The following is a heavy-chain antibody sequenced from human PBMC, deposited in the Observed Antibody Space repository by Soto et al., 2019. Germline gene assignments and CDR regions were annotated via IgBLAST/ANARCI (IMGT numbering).Heavy chain of an antibody. J-gene: IGHJ4*02. CDR2: VYYSGTN. CDR3: ARTTAVPNSLRSRYFFDY. D-gene: IGHD4-17*01. Sequence: PSETLSLTCSVSGGSVSDKSYYWSWIRQPPGKRLEWLGYVYYSGTNNYNPSLKSLVTISVDLSKNQFSLRLSSVTTADTALYYCARTTAVPNSLRSRYFFDYWGQGTLVTVSS. CDR1: GGSVSDKSYY. V-gene: IGHV4-61*01.